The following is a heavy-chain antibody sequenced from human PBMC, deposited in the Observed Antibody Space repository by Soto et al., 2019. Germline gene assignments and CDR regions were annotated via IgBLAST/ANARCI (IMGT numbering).Heavy chain of an antibody. CDR2: IRRKANSYTT. Sequence: EVQLVESGGGLVQPGGSLRLSCAASGLIFSDYHMDWVRQAPGKGLEWVGRIRRKANSYTTEYAASVKGRFTISRDDSXXXXXXXXXXXXXXXXXXXXXXXXGGWSGGSSGMDVWGQGTTVTVSS. CDR1: GLIFSDYH. D-gene: IGHD6-19*01. J-gene: IGHJ6*02. V-gene: IGHV3-72*01. CDR3: XXXGGWSGGSSGMDV.